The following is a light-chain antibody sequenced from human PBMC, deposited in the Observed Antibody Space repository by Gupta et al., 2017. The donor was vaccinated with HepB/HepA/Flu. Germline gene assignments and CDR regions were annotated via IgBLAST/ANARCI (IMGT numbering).Light chain of an antibody. J-gene: IGKJ4*01. CDR3: QQEYSTPIA. CDR1: QSFLDSSKNKNY. CDR2: WAS. V-gene: IGKV4-1*01. Sequence: DMVMTHSSYSLAVSLGERATINCKSIQSFLDSSKNKNYLAWYQQKPGQPPKLLIYWASTREYWVPDRFSGRGSGTDFTLTISSRQAEDVAVYYCQQEYSTPIAFGGGTKVDIK.